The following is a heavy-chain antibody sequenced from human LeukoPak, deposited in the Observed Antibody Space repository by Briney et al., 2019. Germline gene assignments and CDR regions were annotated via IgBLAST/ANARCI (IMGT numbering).Heavy chain of an antibody. J-gene: IGHJ4*02. CDR3: ARVRGAAAGGVGDY. D-gene: IGHD6-13*01. V-gene: IGHV3-48*04. CDR1: GFILSSYN. CDR2: ISTTGTTI. Sequence: GGSLRLSCAASGFILSSYNMYWVRQAPGKGLEWVSFISTTGTTIYYADSVKGRFTISRDNAKDSLYLQMNSLRAEDTALYHCARVRGAAAGGVGDYWGQGTLVTVSS.